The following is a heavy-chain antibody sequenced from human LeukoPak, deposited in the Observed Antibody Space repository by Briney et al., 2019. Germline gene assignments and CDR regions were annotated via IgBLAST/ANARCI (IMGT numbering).Heavy chain of an antibody. CDR2: ITSPVGRM. J-gene: IGHJ4*02. Sequence: GGSLRLSCAASGFTFSTYSMNWVRQAPGKGLEWVSSITSPVGRMYYADSLKGRITISRDNARSTLYLQVNSLRAEDTAVYYCATDGRSSGWYGFDYWGQGILVTVSS. D-gene: IGHD6-19*01. V-gene: IGHV3-21*01. CDR1: GFTFSTYS. CDR3: ATDGRSSGWYGFDY.